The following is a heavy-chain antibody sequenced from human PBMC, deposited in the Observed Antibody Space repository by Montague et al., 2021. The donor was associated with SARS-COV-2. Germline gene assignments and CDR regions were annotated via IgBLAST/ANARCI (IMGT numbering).Heavy chain of an antibody. CDR3: ARESTVTTFGGLYYIDS. J-gene: IGHJ4*02. Sequence: SETLSLTCIVAGSSVRSYYWSWIRQPPGKGLEWIGYIYDSGSTNYNPSLKSRITISVDTSKNQFSLKLSSVTAADTAVYYCARESTVTTFGGLYYIDSWGQGTLVTVAA. CDR2: IYDSGST. D-gene: IGHD4-17*01. CDR1: GSSVRSYY. V-gene: IGHV4-59*02.